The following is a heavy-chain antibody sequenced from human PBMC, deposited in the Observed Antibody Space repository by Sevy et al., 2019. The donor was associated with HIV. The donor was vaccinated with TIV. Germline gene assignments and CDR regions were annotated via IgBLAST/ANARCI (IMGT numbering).Heavy chain of an antibody. Sequence: GGSLRLSCAASGFTFNTYAMSWVRQAPGKGLEWVSGISGSAYSTYYADSVKGRFTISRDNSKNTLSLQMNSLRAEDTAVYYCAKESPGYNYDSSGSLDYWGQGTLVTASS. CDR1: GFTFNTYA. V-gene: IGHV3-23*01. D-gene: IGHD3-22*01. CDR3: AKESPGYNYDSSGSLDY. J-gene: IGHJ4*02. CDR2: ISGSAYST.